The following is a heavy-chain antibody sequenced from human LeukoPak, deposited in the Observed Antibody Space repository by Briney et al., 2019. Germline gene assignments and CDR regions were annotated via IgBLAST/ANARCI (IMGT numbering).Heavy chain of an antibody. D-gene: IGHD2-2*01. CDR3: SGRDSSRSPRAY. V-gene: IGHV3-7*01. CDR2: IKPDGNEK. Sequence: GGSLRLSCAASGLTFTDFWMNWVRLAPGRGLAWLANIKPDGNEKYYVDSVKGRFAISRDNAKNEVYLEMNSLRAEDTGVYYCSGRDSSRSPRAYWGQGTLVRVSS. CDR1: GLTFTDFW. J-gene: IGHJ4*02.